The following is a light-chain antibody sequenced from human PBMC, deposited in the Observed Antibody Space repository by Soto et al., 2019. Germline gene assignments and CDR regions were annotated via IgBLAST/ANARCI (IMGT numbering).Light chain of an antibody. Sequence: DIQMTQSPSTLSASVGDRVTITCRASQNINTFLAWYQHKPGKAPKLLIYQASSLESGVPSRFTGSGSGTDFTLTVSSLQPDDFATYYCQHYKSYPWAFGRGTKVEIK. V-gene: IGKV1-5*03. CDR1: QNINTF. CDR3: QHYKSYPWA. CDR2: QAS. J-gene: IGKJ1*01.